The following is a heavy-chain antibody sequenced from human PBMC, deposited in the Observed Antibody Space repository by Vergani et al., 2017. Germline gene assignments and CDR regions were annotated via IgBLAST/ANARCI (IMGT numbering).Heavy chain of an antibody. J-gene: IGHJ4*02. CDR3: ARHTTYTDS. CDR1: EYSFGNYW. V-gene: IGHV5-51*01. CDR2: IYPADSDT. Sequence: EVELVQSGPEMRKPGESLKISCKGSEYSFGNYWIGWVRQMPGKGLEWMGIIYPADSDTRYSPSFQRQVTISADKSISTAFLQWDSLMASATDLYYCARHTTYTDSWGQGTLVTVSS. D-gene: IGHD1-1*01.